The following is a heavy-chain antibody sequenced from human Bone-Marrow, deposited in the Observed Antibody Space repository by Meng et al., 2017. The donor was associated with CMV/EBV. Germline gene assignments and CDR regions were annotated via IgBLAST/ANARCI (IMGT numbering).Heavy chain of an antibody. J-gene: IGHJ6*02. CDR3: ARVSYDFWSGYSAHLHTDYGMDV. D-gene: IGHD3-3*01. CDR1: GFTFSSYS. V-gene: IGHV3-21*01. Sequence: GGSLRLSCAASGFTFSSYSMNWVRQAPGKGLEWVSSISSSSSYIYYADSVKGRFTISRDNSKNTLYLQMNSLRAEDTAVYYCARVSYDFWSGYSAHLHTDYGMDVWGQGTTVTVSS. CDR2: ISSSSSYI.